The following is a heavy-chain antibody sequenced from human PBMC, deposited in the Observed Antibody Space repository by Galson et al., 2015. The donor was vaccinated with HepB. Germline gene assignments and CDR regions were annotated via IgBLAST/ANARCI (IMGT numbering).Heavy chain of an antibody. CDR3: ARSGYDGLYYFDY. V-gene: IGHV1-46*03. CDR1: GYTFTSYY. CDR2: INPSGGST. D-gene: IGHD5-12*01. J-gene: IGHJ4*02. Sequence: SVKVSCKASGYTFTSYYMHWVRQAPGQGLEWMGMINPSGGSTSYAQKFQGRVTMTRDTSTSTVYMELSSLRSEDTAVYYCARSGYDGLYYFDYWGQGTLVTVSS.